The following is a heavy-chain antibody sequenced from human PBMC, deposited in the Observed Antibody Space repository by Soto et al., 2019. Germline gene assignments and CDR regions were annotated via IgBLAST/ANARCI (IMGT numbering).Heavy chain of an antibody. D-gene: IGHD3-3*01. Sequence: QVQLVESGGGVVQPGRSLRLSCAASGFTFSSYGMHWVRQAPGKGLEWVAVISYDGSNKYYADSVKGRFTISRDNSKNPLYLQMNSLRAEDTAVYYCAGAGIFGVVIGWFDPWGQGTLVTVSS. CDR1: GFTFSSYG. CDR3: AGAGIFGVVIGWFDP. V-gene: IGHV3-30*03. CDR2: ISYDGSNK. J-gene: IGHJ5*02.